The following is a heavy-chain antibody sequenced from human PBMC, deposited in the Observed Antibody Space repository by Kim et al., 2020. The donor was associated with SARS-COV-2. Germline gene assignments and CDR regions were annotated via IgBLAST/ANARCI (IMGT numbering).Heavy chain of an antibody. Sequence: GGSLRLSCAASGFTFSSYAMHWVRQAPGKGLEWVAVISYDGSNKYYADSVKGRFTISRDNSKNTLYLQMNSLRAEDTAVYYCASQYCSGGSCYAKYYYY. CDR3: ASQYCSGGSCYAKYYYY. CDR1: GFTFSSYA. CDR2: ISYDGSNK. D-gene: IGHD2-15*01. V-gene: IGHV3-30-3*01. J-gene: IGHJ6*01.